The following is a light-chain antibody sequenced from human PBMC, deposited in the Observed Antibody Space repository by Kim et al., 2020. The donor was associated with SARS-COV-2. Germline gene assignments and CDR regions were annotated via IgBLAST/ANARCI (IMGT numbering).Light chain of an antibody. J-gene: IGLJ2*01. CDR3: SSYTSSSTLI. V-gene: IGLV2-18*02. CDR1: SSDVGSYNR. CDR2: EVS. Sequence: QSVLTQPPSVSGSPGQSVTISCTGTSSDVGSYNRVSWYQQPPGTAPKLIIYEVSDRPSGVPHRFSGSKSGKTASLTISWLQTEDEADYYCSSYTSSSTLIFGGGTKVTVL.